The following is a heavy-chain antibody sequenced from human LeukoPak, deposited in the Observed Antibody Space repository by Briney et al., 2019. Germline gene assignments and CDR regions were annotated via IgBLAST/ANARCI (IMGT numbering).Heavy chain of an antibody. Sequence: GESLKISCKGSGYSFTSYWIGWVRQMPGKGLEWMGVIYPGDSDTRYSPSFQGQVTISADKSISTAYLQWSSLKASDTAMYYWCFDSGMVRFDYWGQGTLVTVSS. D-gene: IGHD5-18*01. J-gene: IGHJ4*02. CDR1: GYSFTSYW. CDR3: CFDSGMVRFDY. CDR2: IYPGDSDT. V-gene: IGHV5-51*01.